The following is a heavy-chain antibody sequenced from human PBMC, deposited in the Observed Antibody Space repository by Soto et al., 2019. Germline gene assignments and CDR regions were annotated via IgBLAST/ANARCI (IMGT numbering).Heavy chain of an antibody. CDR2: IYHSGST. D-gene: IGHD6-6*01. J-gene: IGHJ5*02. CDR1: GGSISSGDYY. Sequence: PSETPSLTCTVSGGSISSGDYYWSWIRQPPGKGLEWIGYIYHSGSTYYNPSLKSRVTISVDTSKNQFSLRLSSVTAADTAVYYCARERPDGARLDPWGQGTLVTVS. V-gene: IGHV4-30-4*01. CDR3: ARERPDGARLDP.